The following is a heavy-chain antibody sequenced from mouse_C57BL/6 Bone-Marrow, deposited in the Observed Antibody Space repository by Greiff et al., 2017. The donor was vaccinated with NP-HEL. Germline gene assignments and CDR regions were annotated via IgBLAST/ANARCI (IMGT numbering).Heavy chain of an antibody. J-gene: IGHJ3*01. CDR3: ARRLGLWFAY. V-gene: IGHV1-61*01. D-gene: IGHD4-1*01. CDR1: GYTFTSYW. CDR2: IYPSDSET. Sequence: VQLQQPGAELVRPGSSVKLSCKASGYTFTSYWMDWVKQRPGQGLEWIGNIYPSDSETHYNQKFKDKATLTVDKSSSTAYMQLSSLTSEDSAVYYCARRLGLWFAYWGQGTLVTVSA.